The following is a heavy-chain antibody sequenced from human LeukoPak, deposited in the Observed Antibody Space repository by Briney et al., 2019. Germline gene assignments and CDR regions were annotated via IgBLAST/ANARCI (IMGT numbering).Heavy chain of an antibody. Sequence: GGSLRLPCADSGFTFSSYAMSWVRQAPGKGLEWVSVISGSGGSTYYADSVKGRFTTSRDNSKNTLYLQMNSLRAEDTAVYYCAKDRVVSGIYFFDYWGQGTLVTVSS. D-gene: IGHD1-26*01. V-gene: IGHV3-23*01. J-gene: IGHJ4*02. CDR2: ISGSGGST. CDR1: GFTFSSYA. CDR3: AKDRVVSGIYFFDY.